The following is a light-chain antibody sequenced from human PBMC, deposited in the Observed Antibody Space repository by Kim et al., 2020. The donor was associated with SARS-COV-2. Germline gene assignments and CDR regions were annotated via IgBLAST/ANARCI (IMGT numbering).Light chain of an antibody. CDR2: GAS. CDR1: QEIRND. J-gene: IGKJ1*01. CDR3: LQDYTYPRT. Sequence: ASVGDRGTITCRASQEIRNDLGWYQQNPGRAPKRLIYGASSLQSGVPSRFSGSGSGTEFTLTISSLQPEDFATYYCLQDYTYPRTFGQGTKVDIK. V-gene: IGKV1-6*01.